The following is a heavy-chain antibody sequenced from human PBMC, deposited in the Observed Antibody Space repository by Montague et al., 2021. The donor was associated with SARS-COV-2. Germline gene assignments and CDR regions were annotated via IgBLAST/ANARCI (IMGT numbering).Heavy chain of an antibody. CDR3: ARELVGFGV. J-gene: IGHJ3*01. Sequence: TLSLACTVSGVSITRGGYFWSWIRQHPGRGLEWIGYIDNSGSAHYNPSLTSRVSISIDTSNNQFSLKLTSVTTADTAIYYCARELVGFGVWGQGTMVTVSS. V-gene: IGHV4-31*03. CDR1: GVSITRGGYF. D-gene: IGHD3-10*01. CDR2: IDNSGSA.